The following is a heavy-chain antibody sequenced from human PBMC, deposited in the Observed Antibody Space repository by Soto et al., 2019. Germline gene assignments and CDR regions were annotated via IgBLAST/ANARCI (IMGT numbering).Heavy chain of an antibody. J-gene: IGHJ4*02. Sequence: SETLSLTCTVSGGSISSNIYYWGWIRQPPGKGLEWIGNIHYSGSTYYDSSLQSRVTISIDKSKNQFSLNLSSVTAADTAVYYCARDQNGSGNYYTRYFDYWGQGTLVTVSS. V-gene: IGHV4-39*07. CDR3: ARDQNGSGNYYTRYFDY. D-gene: IGHD3-10*01. CDR2: IHYSGST. CDR1: GGSISSNIYY.